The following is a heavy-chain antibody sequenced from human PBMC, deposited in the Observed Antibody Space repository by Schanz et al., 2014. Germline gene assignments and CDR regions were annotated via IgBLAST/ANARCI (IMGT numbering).Heavy chain of an antibody. Sequence: EVQLVESGGGLVKPGGSLRLSCVGSGFSFTTYSMNWVRQAPGKGLEWVSSISIRSAFVYYADSVKGRFTISRDNAKSSLYLQMNGLRAEDTAVYYCARSYSSGWYPYYYGMDVWGQGTTVTVSS. J-gene: IGHJ6*02. D-gene: IGHD6-19*01. CDR3: ARSYSSGWYPYYYGMDV. CDR1: GFSFTTYS. CDR2: ISIRSAFV. V-gene: IGHV3-21*02.